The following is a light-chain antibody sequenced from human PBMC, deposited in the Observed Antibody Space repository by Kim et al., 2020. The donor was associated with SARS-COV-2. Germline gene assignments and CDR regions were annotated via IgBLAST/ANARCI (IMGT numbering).Light chain of an antibody. Sequence: NFMLTQPHSVSESPGKTVTISCTRSSGSIASYYVQWYQQRPGSAPTTLIYNNDQRPSGVPDPFSGSIDSSSNSASLTISGLKTEDEADYYCQSCDTTSWVYGGGTQLTVL. CDR1: SGSIASYY. J-gene: IGLJ3*02. CDR2: NND. CDR3: QSCDTTSWV. V-gene: IGLV6-57*04.